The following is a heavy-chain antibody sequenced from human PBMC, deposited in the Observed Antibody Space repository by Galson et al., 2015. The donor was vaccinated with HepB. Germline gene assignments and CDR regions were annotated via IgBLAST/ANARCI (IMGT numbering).Heavy chain of an antibody. CDR3: VRTLAAAGTSEFQH. Sequence: SLRLSCAASGFTFSHYGMHWVRQAPGKGLEWVALIWYDGSNKYYADSVKGRFTISRDNYNNTAYLQMNNLRAEDTAVYYCVRTLAAAGTSEFQHWGQGSLVTVSS. D-gene: IGHD6-13*01. CDR1: GFTFSHYG. V-gene: IGHV3-33*01. J-gene: IGHJ1*01. CDR2: IWYDGSNK.